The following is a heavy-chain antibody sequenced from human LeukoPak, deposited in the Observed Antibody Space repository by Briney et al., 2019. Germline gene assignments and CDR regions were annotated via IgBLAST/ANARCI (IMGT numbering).Heavy chain of an antibody. V-gene: IGHV1-2*02. Sequence: ASVKVSCKASGYSFTGYYMHWVRQAPGQGLEWMGWINPNSGDTKYAQKFQGRVTMTRDTSISTAYMELTRLRSDDTAVYYCARVSSGWYVGYWGQGTLVTVSS. CDR3: ARVSSGWYVGY. CDR2: INPNSGDT. J-gene: IGHJ4*02. D-gene: IGHD6-19*01. CDR1: GYSFTGYY.